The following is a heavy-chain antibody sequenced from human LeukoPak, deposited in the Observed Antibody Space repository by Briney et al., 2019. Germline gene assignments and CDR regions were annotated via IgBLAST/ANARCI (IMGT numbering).Heavy chain of an antibody. CDR1: GFTFSNYW. J-gene: IGHJ4*02. Sequence: QSGGSLRLSCAASGFTFSNYWMSWVRQAPGKGLEWVANIKQDGSEKDYVDSVKGRSTISRDNAKNSLYLQVNSLRAEDTAVYYCARDLGRSGSYYDQDYWGQGTLVTVSS. D-gene: IGHD1-26*01. CDR2: IKQDGSEK. CDR3: ARDLGRSGSYYDQDY. V-gene: IGHV3-7*03.